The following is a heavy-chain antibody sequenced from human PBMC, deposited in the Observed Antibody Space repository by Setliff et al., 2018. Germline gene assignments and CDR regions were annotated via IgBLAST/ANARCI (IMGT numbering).Heavy chain of an antibody. Sequence: PSETLSLTCSVSGGSISSGSDYWTWIRQPAGKGLEWIGHIYTSGRTFYNPSLKSRVTISVDTSKNQFSLTLSSVTAADTAVYYCARAHTWSLPNDNSGYPGWFDPWGQGTLVTVSS. J-gene: IGHJ5*02. CDR2: IYTSGRT. CDR3: ARAHTWSLPNDNSGYPGWFDP. V-gene: IGHV4-61*09. D-gene: IGHD3-22*01. CDR1: GGSISSGSDY.